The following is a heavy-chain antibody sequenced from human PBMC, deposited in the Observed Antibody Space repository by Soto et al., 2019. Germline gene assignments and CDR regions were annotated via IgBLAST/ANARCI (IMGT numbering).Heavy chain of an antibody. V-gene: IGHV1-18*01. Sequence: ASVKVSCKASGGTFSTSTFTWVRQAPGQGLEWMGWISAYNGNTNYAQKFQGRVTITTDTSTSTAYMELRSLRSDDTAVYYCARGYFGSGRDSQSPHFQPYGMDVWGQGTTGTGS. CDR3: ARGYFGSGRDSQSPHFQPYGMDV. D-gene: IGHD3-10*01. J-gene: IGHJ6*02. CDR2: ISAYNGNT. CDR1: GGTFSTST.